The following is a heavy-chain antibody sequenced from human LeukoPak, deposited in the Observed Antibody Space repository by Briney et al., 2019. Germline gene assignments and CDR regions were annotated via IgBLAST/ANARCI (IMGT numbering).Heavy chain of an antibody. J-gene: IGHJ6*03. CDR1: GYTFTIYD. V-gene: IGHV1-8*01. D-gene: IGHD5-18*01. CDR2: MNPNSGNT. Sequence: GASVKVSCKASGYTFTIYDINWVRQATGQGREWMGWMNPNSGNTGYAQKFQGRVTMTRNTSISTAYMELSSLRSEDTAVYYCARPGYSYGYGYYYYYMDVWGKGTTVTISS. CDR3: ARPGYSYGYGYYYYYMDV.